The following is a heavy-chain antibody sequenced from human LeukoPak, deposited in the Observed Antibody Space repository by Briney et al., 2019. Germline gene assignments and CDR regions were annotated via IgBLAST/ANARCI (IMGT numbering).Heavy chain of an antibody. CDR3: AREGLGELTLDC. J-gene: IGHJ4*02. CDR2: MNPNSGNT. D-gene: IGHD3-16*01. Sequence: ASVKVSCKASGYTFTSYDINWVRQATGQGLEWMGWMNPNSGNTGYAQKFQGRVTMTRNTSISTAYMELSSLRSDDTAVYYCAREGLGELTLDCWGQGTLVTVSS. CDR1: GYTFTSYD. V-gene: IGHV1-8*01.